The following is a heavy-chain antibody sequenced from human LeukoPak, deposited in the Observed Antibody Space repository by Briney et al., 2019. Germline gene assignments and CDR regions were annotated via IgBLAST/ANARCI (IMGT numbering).Heavy chain of an antibody. D-gene: IGHD6-13*01. J-gene: IGHJ5*02. CDR2: INPNSGGT. V-gene: IGHV1-2*02. CDR3: ARRVQKLVGTNWFDP. Sequence: GASVKVSCKASGYAFGDEYIHWVRRAPGQGLEWMGWINPNSGGTNYPQRFQGRVTMTRDTSITTAYMELNRLRSDDTAVYYCARRVQKLVGTNWFDPWGQGTLVTVSS. CDR1: GYAFGDEY.